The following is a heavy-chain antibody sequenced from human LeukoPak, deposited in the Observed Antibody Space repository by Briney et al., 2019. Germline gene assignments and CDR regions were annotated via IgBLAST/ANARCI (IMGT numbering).Heavy chain of an antibody. Sequence: GGSLRLSCVTSGFTFSSFWMNWVRQAPGKGLEWVANIKQDGSEQYYVDSVKGRFTVSRDNAKKSLSLHMDSLRAGDTAVYYCATTGGYDYWYFDLWGRGTLVTVSS. CDR2: IKQDGSEQ. D-gene: IGHD5-12*01. V-gene: IGHV3-7*01. CDR3: ATTGGYDYWYFDL. J-gene: IGHJ2*01. CDR1: GFTFSSFW.